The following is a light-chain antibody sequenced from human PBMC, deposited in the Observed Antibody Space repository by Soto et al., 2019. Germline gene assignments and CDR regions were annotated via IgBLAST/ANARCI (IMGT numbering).Light chain of an antibody. CDR3: QTWGTGIWVV. Sequence: QPVLTQSPSASASLGASVKLTCTLSSVHSSYAIAWHKQQPEKGPRYLMKLNSDGSHSKGDGIPDRFSGSSSGAERYLTISSLQSEDEADYYCQTWGTGIWVVFGGGTKLTVL. J-gene: IGLJ2*01. CDR1: SVHSSYA. V-gene: IGLV4-69*01. CDR2: LNSDGSH.